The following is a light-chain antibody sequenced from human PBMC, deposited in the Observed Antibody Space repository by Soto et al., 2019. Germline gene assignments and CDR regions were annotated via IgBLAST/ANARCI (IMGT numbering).Light chain of an antibody. V-gene: IGKV3-20*01. CDR2: GAS. J-gene: IGKJ5*01. CDR1: QSLTSTY. Sequence: VWRQNAGKRVLSPRGRALLCCRASQSLTSTYLAWYQQKPGQAPRFLIYGASTRPTGIPDRFSGSGSGTDVTLTRSRQEPEDSAVYYCQPRCSSLTVGQATRLEIK. CDR3: QPRCSSLT.